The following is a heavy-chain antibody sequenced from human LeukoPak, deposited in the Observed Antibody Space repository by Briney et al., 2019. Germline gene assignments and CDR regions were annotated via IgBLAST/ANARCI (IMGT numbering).Heavy chain of an antibody. J-gene: IGHJ6*03. D-gene: IGHD6-19*01. Sequence: PGRSLRLSCTASGFTFDDYAMYWVRQAPGKGLEWVSGISWNGGYIDYAGSVKGRFTISRDNAKNSLYLQMNSVRPEDTALYYCAKGSSLAVAGTMGYYDYYYMDVWGKGTTVTISS. CDR2: ISWNGGYI. V-gene: IGHV3-9*01. CDR1: GFTFDDYA. CDR3: AKGSSLAVAGTMGYYDYYYMDV.